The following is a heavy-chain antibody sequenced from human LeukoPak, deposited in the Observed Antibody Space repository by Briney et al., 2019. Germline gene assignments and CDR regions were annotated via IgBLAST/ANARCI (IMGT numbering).Heavy chain of an antibody. CDR3: AREYSSGWYRRMDYFDY. D-gene: IGHD6-19*01. Sequence: SETLSLTCTVSGGSISSSSYYWGWIRQPPGKGLEWIGSIYYSGSTYYNPSLKSRVTISVDTSKNQFSLKLSSVTAADTAVYYCAREYSSGWYRRMDYFDYWGQGTLVTVSS. CDR1: GGSISSSSYY. J-gene: IGHJ4*02. CDR2: IYYSGST. V-gene: IGHV4-39*02.